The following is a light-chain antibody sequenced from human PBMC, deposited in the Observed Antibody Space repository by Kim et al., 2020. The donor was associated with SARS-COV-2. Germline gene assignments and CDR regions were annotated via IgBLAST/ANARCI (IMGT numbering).Light chain of an antibody. CDR3: QKYNSVPYT. CDR2: DAS. CDR1: KGISNY. Sequence: SASVGDRVTITCRASKGISNYLAWYQQKPGKVPKLLIHDASTLRSGVPSRFSGSGSGTDFTLTISSLQPEDVATYYCQKYNSVPYTFGQGTKLEIK. J-gene: IGKJ2*01. V-gene: IGKV1-27*01.